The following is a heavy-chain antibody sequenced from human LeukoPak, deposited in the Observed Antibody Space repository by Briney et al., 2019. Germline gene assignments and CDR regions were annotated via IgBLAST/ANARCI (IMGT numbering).Heavy chain of an antibody. Sequence: SETLSLTCTVSGGSISSYYWSWIRQPPGKGLEWIGYIYYSGSTNYNPSLKSRVTISVDTSKNQFSLKLSSVTAADTAVYYCASGALRGWLPRYCSGGSSYALGYWGQGTLVTVSS. CDR3: ASGALRGWLPRYCSGGSSYALGY. CDR2: IYYSGST. J-gene: IGHJ4*02. D-gene: IGHD2-15*01. CDR1: GGSISSYY. V-gene: IGHV4-59*01.